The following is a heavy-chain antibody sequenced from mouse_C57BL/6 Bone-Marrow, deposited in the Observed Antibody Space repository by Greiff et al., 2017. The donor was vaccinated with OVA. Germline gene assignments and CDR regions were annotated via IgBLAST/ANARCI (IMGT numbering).Heavy chain of an antibody. CDR2: IHPSDSDT. Sequence: VQLQQPGAELVKPGASVKVSCKASGYTFTSYWMHWVKQRPGKGLELIGRIHPSDSDTNYNQKFKGKATLTVDKSSIPAYMQLSSLTSEDSAVYYCAMGGLRLWFAYWGQGTLVTVSA. CDR3: AMGGLRLWFAY. CDR1: GYTFTSYW. J-gene: IGHJ3*01. D-gene: IGHD2-4*01. V-gene: IGHV1-74*01.